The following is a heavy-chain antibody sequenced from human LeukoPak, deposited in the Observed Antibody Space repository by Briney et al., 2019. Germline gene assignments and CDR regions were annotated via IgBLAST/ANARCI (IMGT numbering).Heavy chain of an antibody. V-gene: IGHV1-69*05. CDR2: IIPIFGTA. J-gene: IGHJ4*02. CDR1: GGTFSSYA. CDR3: ARATVSGWSFDC. Sequence: ASVKVSCKASGGTFSSYAISWVRQAPGQGLEWMGRIIPIFGTANYAQKFQGRVTITTDESTSTAYMELSSLRSEDTAVYYCARATVSGWSFDCWGQGTLVTVSS. D-gene: IGHD6-19*01.